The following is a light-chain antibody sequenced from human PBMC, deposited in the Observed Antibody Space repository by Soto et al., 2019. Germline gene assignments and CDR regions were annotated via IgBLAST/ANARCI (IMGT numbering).Light chain of an antibody. Sequence: QSVLTQPRSVSGSPGQSVTISCTGTSSDVGGYNYVSWYQQHPGKGPKLMIYDVTERPSGVPDRFSGSKSVNTASLTISGLQAEDEADYSCCSYAGSYTVVFGGGTKLTVL. CDR1: SSDVGGYNY. CDR3: CSYAGSYTVV. J-gene: IGLJ2*01. CDR2: DVT. V-gene: IGLV2-11*01.